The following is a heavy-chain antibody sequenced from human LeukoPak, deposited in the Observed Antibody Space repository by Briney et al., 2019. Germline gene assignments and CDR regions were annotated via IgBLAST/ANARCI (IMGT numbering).Heavy chain of an antibody. CDR1: GFTFSSYA. CDR3: AKQGSRGYSSGWYDY. Sequence: PGGSLRLSYAASGFTFSSYAMSWVRQAPGKGLEWVSAISGSGGSTYYADSVKGRFTISRDNSKNTLYLQMNSLRAEDTAVYYCAKQGSRGYSSGWYDYWGQGTLVTVSS. D-gene: IGHD6-19*01. J-gene: IGHJ4*02. V-gene: IGHV3-23*01. CDR2: ISGSGGST.